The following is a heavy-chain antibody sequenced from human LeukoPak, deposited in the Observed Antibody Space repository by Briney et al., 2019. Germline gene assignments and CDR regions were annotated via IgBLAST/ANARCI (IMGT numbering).Heavy chain of an antibody. V-gene: IGHV3-53*05. J-gene: IGHJ4*02. CDR3: ASDLIY. CDR2: IYGADGT. Sequence: GGSLRLSCAASGVTVSSQYMNWVRRAPGKGLEWVSVIYGADGTSYADSVKGRFTISRDNSKNTVYLQMNSLRAEDTAVYYCASDLIYWGQGTLVTVSS. CDR1: GVTVSSQY.